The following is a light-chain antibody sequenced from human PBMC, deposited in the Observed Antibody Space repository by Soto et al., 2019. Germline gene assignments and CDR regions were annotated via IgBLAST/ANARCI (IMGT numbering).Light chain of an antibody. CDR1: QSVSSN. J-gene: IGKJ1*01. V-gene: IGKV3-15*01. CDR3: HHYNNWPET. CDR2: GSS. Sequence: EIVMTQSPATLSVSPGXRATLSCRASQSVSSNLAWYQQRAGQAPRLLIYGSSTRATGIPARFSGSGSGTDFTLTISSLSSEDVAIYYCHHYNNWPETFCQGTKVDIK.